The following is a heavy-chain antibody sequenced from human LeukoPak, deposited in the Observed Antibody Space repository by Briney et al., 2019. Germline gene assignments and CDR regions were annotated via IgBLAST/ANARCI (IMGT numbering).Heavy chain of an antibody. CDR1: GFTFSGSA. Sequence: GGSLRLSCAASGFTFSGSAIHWVRQASGKGLEWVGRIRSKANSYATAYAASVKGRFTISRDDSKNTAYLQMNSLKTEDTAVYYCCHLDYSDAFDIWGQGTMVTVSS. J-gene: IGHJ3*02. CDR3: CHLDYSDAFDI. V-gene: IGHV3-73*01. D-gene: IGHD2-15*01. CDR2: IRSKANSYAT.